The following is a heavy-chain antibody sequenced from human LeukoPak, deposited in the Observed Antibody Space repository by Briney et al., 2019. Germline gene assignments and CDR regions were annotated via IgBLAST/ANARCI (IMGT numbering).Heavy chain of an antibody. CDR1: GGSISSYY. Sequence: SETLSLTCTVSGGSISSYYWSWIRQPAGKGLEWIGRIYTSGSTNYNPSLKSRVTMSVDTSKNQFSLKLSSVTAADTAMYYCARDLDYYDSSGYLNWFDPWGQGTLVTVPS. D-gene: IGHD3-22*01. V-gene: IGHV4-4*07. CDR3: ARDLDYYDSSGYLNWFDP. CDR2: IYTSGST. J-gene: IGHJ5*02.